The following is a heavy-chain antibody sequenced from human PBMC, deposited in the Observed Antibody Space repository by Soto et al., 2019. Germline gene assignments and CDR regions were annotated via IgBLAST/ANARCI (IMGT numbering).Heavy chain of an antibody. Sequence: EVQLVESGGGLVKPGGYLRLSCAASGFTFSSYSMNWVRQAPGKGLEWVSTISSRNNDMYYVDSVKGRFTSSRDNARNSVYLQMNSLRADDTAVYYCARDVNGGFCGAWGQGTLVTVSS. CDR2: ISSRNNDM. J-gene: IGHJ5*02. V-gene: IGHV3-21*01. CDR1: GFTFSSYS. CDR3: ARDVNGGFCGA. D-gene: IGHD2-21*01.